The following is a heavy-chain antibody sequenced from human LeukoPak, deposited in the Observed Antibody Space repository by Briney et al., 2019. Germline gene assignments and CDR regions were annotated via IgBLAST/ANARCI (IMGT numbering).Heavy chain of an antibody. D-gene: IGHD3-22*01. V-gene: IGHV1-2*02. CDR1: GYTFTGYY. CDR3: ARDPNDYTDTSGYYRGDFDY. J-gene: IGHJ4*02. CDR2: INPNSGGT. Sequence: ASVKVSCKASGYTFTGYYMHWVRQAPGQGLEWMGWINPNSGGTNYAQKFQARVTMTRDTSITTAYMELRRLRSDDTAVYYCARDPNDYTDTSGYYRGDFDYWGQGTPVTVSS.